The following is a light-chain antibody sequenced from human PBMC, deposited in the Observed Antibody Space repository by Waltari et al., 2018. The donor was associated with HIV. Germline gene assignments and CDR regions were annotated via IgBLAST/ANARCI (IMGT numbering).Light chain of an antibody. CDR3: NSWDTNPEGVV. CDR2: GKN. J-gene: IGLJ3*02. V-gene: IGLV3-19*01. Sequence: SALTQDPAVSVALGQTVRITCHGDSLRNYYATWYQQKPGQAPVLVIYGKNNRPSGIPDRFSGSSSGNTASLTITVTQADDEADYYGNSWDTNPEGVVFGGGTKLTVL. CDR1: SLRNYY.